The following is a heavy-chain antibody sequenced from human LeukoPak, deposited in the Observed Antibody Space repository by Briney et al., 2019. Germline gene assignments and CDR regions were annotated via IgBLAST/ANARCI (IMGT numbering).Heavy chain of an antibody. CDR3: VRETGTIGYYMDV. CDR1: GFTFTDNS. Sequence: PGGSLRLSCAASGFTFTDNSMHWVRQGPGKGLVWVARIHRDGGMTRYADSVEGRFTISRDNAKNTLYLQMNSLRAEDTAIYYCVRETGTIGYYMDVWGKGTTVTVSS. V-gene: IGHV3-74*01. D-gene: IGHD2-15*01. J-gene: IGHJ6*03. CDR2: IHRDGGMT.